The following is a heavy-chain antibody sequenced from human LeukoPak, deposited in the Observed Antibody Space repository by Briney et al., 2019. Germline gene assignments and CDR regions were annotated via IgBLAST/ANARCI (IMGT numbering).Heavy chain of an antibody. J-gene: IGHJ4*02. Sequence: SETLSLTRAVYGGSFSGYYWSWIRQPPGKGLEWIGEINHSGSTNYNPSLKSRVTISVDTSKNQFSLKLSSVTAADTAVYYCARALCGSGSRGAFDYWGQGTLVTVSS. CDR1: GGSFSGYY. D-gene: IGHD3-10*01. CDR2: INHSGST. CDR3: ARALCGSGSRGAFDY. V-gene: IGHV4-34*01.